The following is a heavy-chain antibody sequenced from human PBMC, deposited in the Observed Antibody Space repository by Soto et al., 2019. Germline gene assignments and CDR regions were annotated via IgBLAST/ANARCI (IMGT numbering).Heavy chain of an antibody. CDR2: IWYDGSNK. CDR3: ARDHWAITTEGGWFDP. J-gene: IGHJ5*02. D-gene: IGHD5-12*01. Sequence: QVQLVESGGGVVQPGRSLRLSCAASGFTFSSYGMHWVRQAPGKGLEWVAVIWYDGSNKYYADSVKGRFTISRDNSKNTLYLQMNSLRAEDTAVYYCARDHWAITTEGGWFDPWGQGTLVTVSS. CDR1: GFTFSSYG. V-gene: IGHV3-33*01.